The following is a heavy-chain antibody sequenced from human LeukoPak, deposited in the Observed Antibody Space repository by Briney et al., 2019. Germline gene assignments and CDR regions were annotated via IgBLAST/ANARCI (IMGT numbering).Heavy chain of an antibody. CDR2: IYYSGST. Sequence: PSETLSLTCTVSGGSISSSSYYWGWIRQPRGKGLEWIGSIYYSGSTYYHPSLKSRVTISVDTSKNQFSLKLSSVTAADTAVYYCARGLLLGYCSGGSCYSSWFDPWGQGTLVTVSS. D-gene: IGHD2-15*01. J-gene: IGHJ5*02. CDR1: GGSISSSSYY. V-gene: IGHV4-39*07. CDR3: ARGLLLGYCSGGSCYSSWFDP.